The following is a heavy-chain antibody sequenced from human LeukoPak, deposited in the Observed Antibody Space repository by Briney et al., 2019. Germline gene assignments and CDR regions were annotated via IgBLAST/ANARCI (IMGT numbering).Heavy chain of an antibody. CDR3: ARAGLGYCSSTSCYYFDY. CDR2: IYYSGST. V-gene: IGHV4-59*01. D-gene: IGHD2-2*01. Sequence: SETLSLTCTVSGGSISSYYWSWIRQPPGKGLEWIGYIYYSGSTNYNPSLKSRVTISVDTSENQFSLKLSSVTAADTAVYYCARAGLGYCSSTSCYYFDYWGQGTLVTVSS. CDR1: GGSISSYY. J-gene: IGHJ4*02.